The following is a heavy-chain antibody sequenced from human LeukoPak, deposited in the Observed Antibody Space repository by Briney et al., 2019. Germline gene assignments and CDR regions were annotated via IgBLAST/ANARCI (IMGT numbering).Heavy chain of an antibody. CDR2: IIPIFGTA. Sequence: SVKVSCKASGGTFSSYAISWVRQAPGQGLEWMGRIIPIFGTANYAQKFQGRVTITTDESTSTAYMELSSLRSEDTAVYYCARARWIAAAVGWFDPWGQGTLVTVSS. V-gene: IGHV1-69*05. CDR3: ARARWIAAAVGWFDP. CDR1: GGTFSSYA. D-gene: IGHD6-13*01. J-gene: IGHJ5*02.